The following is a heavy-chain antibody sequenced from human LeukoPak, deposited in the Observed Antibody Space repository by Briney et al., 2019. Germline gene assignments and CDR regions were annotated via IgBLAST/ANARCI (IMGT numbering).Heavy chain of an antibody. Sequence: GGSLRLSCGASGFTFTSHWMSWVRQAPGKGLEWVANIKQDGNEKYYVESVKGRFIISRDNAKNSLYLQMNSRRAEDTAVYYCARGFYDGVNWFDPWGQGTLVTVSS. CDR2: IKQDGNEK. J-gene: IGHJ5*02. V-gene: IGHV3-7*01. CDR1: GFTFTSHW. D-gene: IGHD5/OR15-5a*01. CDR3: ARGFYDGVNWFDP.